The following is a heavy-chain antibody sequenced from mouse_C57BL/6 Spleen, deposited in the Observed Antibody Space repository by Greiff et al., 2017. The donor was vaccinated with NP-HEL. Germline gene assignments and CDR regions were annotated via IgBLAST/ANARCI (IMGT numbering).Heavy chain of an antibody. CDR1: GFNIKDYY. J-gene: IGHJ1*03. CDR3: ARNSLDWYFDV. Sequence: VQLQQSGAELVKPGASVKLSCTASGFNIKDYYMHWVKQRTEQGLEWIGRIDPEDGETKYAPKFQGKATLTADTSSNTAYLQLSSLTSGDTAVYYCARNSLDWYFDVWGTGTTVTVSS. CDR2: IDPEDGET. V-gene: IGHV14-2*01.